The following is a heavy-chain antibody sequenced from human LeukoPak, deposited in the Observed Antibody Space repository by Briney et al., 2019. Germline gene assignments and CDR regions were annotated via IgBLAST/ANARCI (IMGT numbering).Heavy chain of an antibody. J-gene: IGHJ4*02. Sequence: HPGGSLRLSCAASGFIFSSYEMNWVRQAPGKGLEWVSYISSSGSTIYYADSVKGRFTISRDNSKNTLYLQMNSLRAEDTAVYYCAKEDGGALRDYFDYWGQGTLVTVSS. V-gene: IGHV3-48*03. CDR3: AKEDGGALRDYFDY. CDR2: ISSSGSTI. CDR1: GFIFSSYE. D-gene: IGHD3-10*01.